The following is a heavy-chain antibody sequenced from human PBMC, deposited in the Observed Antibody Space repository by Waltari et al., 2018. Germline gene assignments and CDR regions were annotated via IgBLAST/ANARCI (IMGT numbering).Heavy chain of an antibody. D-gene: IGHD3-3*01. J-gene: IGHJ4*02. V-gene: IGHV3-7*01. CDR1: DFTFAYYW. CDR3: ATQSWSNFEY. Sequence: EVQLVESGGGLVQPGGSLRRSCAASDFTFAYYWVTWVRQAPGKGLEWVANIKEDGSEKYYVDSVKGRFTISRDNAKNSLYLQMSSLRVEDTAVYYCATQSWSNFEYWGQGTLVTVSS. CDR2: IKEDGSEK.